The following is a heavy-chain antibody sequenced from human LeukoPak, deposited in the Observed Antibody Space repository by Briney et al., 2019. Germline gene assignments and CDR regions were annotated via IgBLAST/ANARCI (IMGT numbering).Heavy chain of an antibody. CDR2: INPSGGST. CDR3: ARDSLTLRGVDYYYMDV. J-gene: IGHJ6*03. D-gene: IGHD3-10*01. CDR1: GYTFTSYY. Sequence: ASVKVSCKASGYTFTSYYMHWVRQAPGQGLEWMGIINPSGGSTSYAQKFQGRVTMTRDTSTSTVYMELSSLRSEDTAVYFCARDSLTLRGVDYYYMDVWGKGTTVTVSS. V-gene: IGHV1-46*01.